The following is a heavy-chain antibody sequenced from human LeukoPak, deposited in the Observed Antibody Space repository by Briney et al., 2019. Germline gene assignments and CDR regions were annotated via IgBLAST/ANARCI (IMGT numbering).Heavy chain of an antibody. CDR3: ATGKYSGYYDY. V-gene: IGHV4-39*01. CDR2: MYYGGTT. CDR1: GGSIGTSTYY. D-gene: IGHD5-12*01. J-gene: IGHJ4*02. Sequence: PSETLSLTCTVSGGSIGTSTYYGGWVRQLPGKGLEWIGSMYYGGTTYYNPSLKSRVTLSVDTSKNQFSLRLSSVTAADSAVYFCATGKYSGYYDYRGQGTLVTVSS.